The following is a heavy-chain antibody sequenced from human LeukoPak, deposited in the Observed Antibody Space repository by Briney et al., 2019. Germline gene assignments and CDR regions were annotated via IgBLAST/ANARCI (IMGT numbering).Heavy chain of an antibody. J-gene: IGHJ2*01. CDR1: GGSFSGYY. CDR3: ARDSRGRRFWSASWYFDL. V-gene: IGHV4-34*01. Sequence: SETLSLICAVYGGSFSGYYWSWIRQPPGKGLEWIGEINHSGSTNYNPSLKSRVTISVDTSKNQFSLKLSSVTAADTAVYYCARDSRGRRFWSASWYFDLWGRGTLVTVSS. D-gene: IGHD3-3*01. CDR2: INHSGST.